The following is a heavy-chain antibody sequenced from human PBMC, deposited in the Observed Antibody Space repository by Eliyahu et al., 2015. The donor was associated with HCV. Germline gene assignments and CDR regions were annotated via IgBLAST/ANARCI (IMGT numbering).Heavy chain of an antibody. D-gene: IGHD2-2*01. CDR1: GFTFSSYD. V-gene: IGHV3-13*01. CDR2: IGTAGDT. J-gene: IGHJ5*02. Sequence: EVQLVXSGGXLVQPGGXLXXSCXASGFTFSSYDMHWVRQGTGKGLEWVSAIGTAGDTYYTASVKGRFTISRENAKNSLYLQMNSLRAGDTAVYYCARWVSKRFDPWGQGTLVTVSS. CDR3: ARWVSKRFDP.